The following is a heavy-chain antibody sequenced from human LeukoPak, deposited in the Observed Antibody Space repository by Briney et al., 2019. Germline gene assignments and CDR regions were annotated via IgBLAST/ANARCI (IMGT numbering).Heavy chain of an antibody. J-gene: IGHJ4*02. V-gene: IGHV3-21*01. CDR2: ISSSSSYI. Sequence: GGSLRLSCAASGFTLSGIALNWAGRVPGRGLGGSSSISSSSSYIYYADSVKGRFTISRDNAKNSLYLQMNSLRAEDTAVYYCASGPVVVPAVADYWGQGTLVTVSS. D-gene: IGHD2-2*01. CDR3: ASGPVVVPAVADY. CDR1: GFTLSGIA.